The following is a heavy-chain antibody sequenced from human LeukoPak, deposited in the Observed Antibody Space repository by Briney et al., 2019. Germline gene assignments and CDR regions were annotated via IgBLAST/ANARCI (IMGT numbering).Heavy chain of an antibody. CDR3: ARPFQSHSYGYGSYMDV. Sequence: AASVKVSCKASGYTFTSYGISWVRRAPGQGLEWMGWISAYNGNTNYAQKLQGRVTMTTDTSTSTAYMELRSLRSDDTAVYYCARPFQSHSYGYGSYMDVWGKGTTVTVSS. V-gene: IGHV1-18*01. CDR2: ISAYNGNT. J-gene: IGHJ6*03. CDR1: GYTFTSYG. D-gene: IGHD5-18*01.